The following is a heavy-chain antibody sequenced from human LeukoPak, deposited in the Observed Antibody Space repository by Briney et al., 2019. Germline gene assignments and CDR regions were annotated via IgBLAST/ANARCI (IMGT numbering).Heavy chain of an antibody. D-gene: IGHD6-19*01. V-gene: IGHV3-23*01. CDR1: GFTFNSYA. J-gene: IGHJ4*02. CDR2: IFGRGGSA. CDR3: GKTTTGYSSGRYPGWPVDY. Sequence: SGGYLRLSCAASGFTFNSYAMYWVRQAPGKGLEWVSGIFGRGGSAHYADSVKGRFTISRDNSKNTVYLQMDSLRVEDTAVYYCGKTTTGYSSGRYPGWPVDYWGQGTLVTVSS.